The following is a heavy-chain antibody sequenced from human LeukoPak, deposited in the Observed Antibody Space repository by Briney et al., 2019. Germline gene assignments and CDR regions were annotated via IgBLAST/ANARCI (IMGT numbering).Heavy chain of an antibody. J-gene: IGHJ4*01. V-gene: IGHV3-48*01. CDR2: ISSSDTR. CDR3: ARELSSYDFWL. D-gene: IGHD3-3*01. Sequence: GGSLRLSCAASGFTFRRYNMNWVRQAPGKGLEWASYISSSDTRYYADSVKGRFTISRDNAKNSLYLQMNSLRAEDTAIYYCARELSSYDFWLWGHGTLVTVSS. CDR1: GFTFRRYN.